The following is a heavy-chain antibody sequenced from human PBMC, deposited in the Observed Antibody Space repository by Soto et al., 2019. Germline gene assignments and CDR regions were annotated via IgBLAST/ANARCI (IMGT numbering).Heavy chain of an antibody. Sequence: GGSLRLSCAASGFSFSTYNMNWVRQAPGRGLEWVSYISSRSSTIYHADSVKGRFTISRDNAKNSLYLQMDSLRDEDTAVYFCARAIAVGSTSLDYWGLGTRVTVS. CDR1: GFSFSTYN. CDR3: ARAIAVGSTSLDY. V-gene: IGHV3-48*02. CDR2: ISSRSSTI. J-gene: IGHJ4*02. D-gene: IGHD6-19*01.